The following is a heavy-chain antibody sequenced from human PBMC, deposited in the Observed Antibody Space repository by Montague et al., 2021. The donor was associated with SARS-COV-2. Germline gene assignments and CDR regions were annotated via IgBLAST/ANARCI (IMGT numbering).Heavy chain of an antibody. J-gene: IGHJ3*02. D-gene: IGHD3-10*01. CDR1: GGSFSGYY. CDR2: FNHSGST. Sequence: SETLSLTCAVYGGSFSGYYWRWIRQPPGKGLEWIGEFNHSGSTNYNPSLKRRVTISVDTSKKQFSLKLSSVTAADTAVYYCARHITGSGNAFDIWGQGTMVTVSS. V-gene: IGHV4-34*01. CDR3: ARHITGSGNAFDI.